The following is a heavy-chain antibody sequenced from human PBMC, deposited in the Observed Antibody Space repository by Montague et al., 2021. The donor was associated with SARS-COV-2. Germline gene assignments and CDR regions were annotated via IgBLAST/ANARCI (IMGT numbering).Heavy chain of an antibody. CDR1: GGSISSNSYY. CDR3: ARNWKRITIFGVVTDAFDY. D-gene: IGHD3-3*01. CDR2: INDSGNT. J-gene: IGHJ4*02. V-gene: IGHV4-39*01. Sequence: SETLSLTCTVSGGSISSNSYYWVWIRPRPGKGREWVVCINDSGNTYYNPSLKSRVTIYVDTSQNQFSLMLSSVTAADTAVYYCARNWKRITIFGVVTDAFDYWGQGTLVTVSS.